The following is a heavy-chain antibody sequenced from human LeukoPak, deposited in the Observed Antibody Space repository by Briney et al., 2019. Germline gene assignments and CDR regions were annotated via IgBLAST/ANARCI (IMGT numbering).Heavy chain of an antibody. CDR2: IYYSGST. D-gene: IGHD6-19*01. V-gene: IGHV4-59*01. CDR3: ASTPRGYSSGWYDY. Sequence: PSETLSLTCTVSGGSISSYYWSWLRQPPGKGLEWVGYIYYSGSTNYNPSLKSRDTISVDTSKNQFSLKLSSVTAADTAVYYCASTPRGYSSGWYDYWGQGTLVTVSS. CDR1: GGSISSYY. J-gene: IGHJ4*02.